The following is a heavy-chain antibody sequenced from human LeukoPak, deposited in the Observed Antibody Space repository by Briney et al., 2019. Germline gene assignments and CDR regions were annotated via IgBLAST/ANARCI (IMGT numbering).Heavy chain of an antibody. J-gene: IGHJ5*02. Sequence: PSETLSLTCTVSGGSLKFSSYYWGWIRQPPGKGLEWIGSIYYSGSAYYNPSLKSRVTISVDTSKNQFSLKLSSVTAADTAMYYCARHRITMIRGREGWFDPWGQGTLVTVSS. CDR2: IYYSGSA. CDR1: GGSLKFSSYY. V-gene: IGHV4-39*01. CDR3: ARHRITMIRGREGWFDP. D-gene: IGHD3-10*01.